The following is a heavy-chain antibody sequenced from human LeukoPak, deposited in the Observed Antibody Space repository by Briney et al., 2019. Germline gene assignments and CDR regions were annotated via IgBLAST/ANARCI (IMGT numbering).Heavy chain of an antibody. V-gene: IGHV3-30*18. D-gene: IGHD1-20*01. CDR1: GFTFGSYG. CDR3: AKSRYNWNDPFWLGAMGV. Sequence: PGGSLRLSCAASGFTFGSYGMLWVRQAPSKGLEWVAVISYDGDYKYYADSVKGRFTVSRDNSKDTPFLQMNSLRAEDTAVYCCAKSRYNWNDPFWLGAMGVWGQGTTVTVSS. CDR2: ISYDGDYK. J-gene: IGHJ6*02.